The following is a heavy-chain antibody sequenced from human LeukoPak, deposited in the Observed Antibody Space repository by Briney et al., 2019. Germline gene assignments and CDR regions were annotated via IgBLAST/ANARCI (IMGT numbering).Heavy chain of an antibody. CDR1: GGTFSSYA. D-gene: IGHD5-12*01. V-gene: IGHV1-18*01. Sequence: GASVKVSCKASGGTFSSYAISWVRQAPGQGLEWMGWISAYNGNTNYAQKLQGRVTMTTDTSTSTAYMELRSLRSDDTAVYYCARVYDIAAYYYYMDVWGKGTTVTVSS. CDR3: ARVYDIAAYYYYMDV. J-gene: IGHJ6*03. CDR2: ISAYNGNT.